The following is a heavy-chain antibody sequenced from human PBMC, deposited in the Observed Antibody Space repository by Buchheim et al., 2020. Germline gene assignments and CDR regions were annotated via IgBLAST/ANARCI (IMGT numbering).Heavy chain of an antibody. CDR3: ARTQQLAVLYFDY. J-gene: IGHJ4*02. Sequence: QVQLQESGPGLVKPSETLSLTCTVCGGSVSSGSYYWSWIRQPPGKGLEWIGYIYYSGSTNYNLSFKSRVTISVDTSKNHAPLKLSSVTAADTAVYYCARTQQLAVLYFDYWGQGTL. CDR2: IYYSGST. V-gene: IGHV4-61*03. CDR1: GGSVSSGSYY. D-gene: IGHD6-13*01.